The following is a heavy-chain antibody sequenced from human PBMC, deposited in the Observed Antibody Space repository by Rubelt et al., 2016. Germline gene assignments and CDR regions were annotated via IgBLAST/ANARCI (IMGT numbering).Heavy chain of an antibody. CDR1: GLTFNNAW. Sequence: EVQLVESGGGLVKPGGSLRLSCAASGLTFNNAWMNWVRQAPGKGLEWVSGIGGSGDTTYYADSVKGRFTISRDNSKNTLSLQMNSLRAEDTAVYYWARTYYWGQGTLVTVSS. CDR3: ARTYY. V-gene: IGHV3-23*04. D-gene: IGHD1-7*01. J-gene: IGHJ4*02. CDR2: IGGSGDTT.